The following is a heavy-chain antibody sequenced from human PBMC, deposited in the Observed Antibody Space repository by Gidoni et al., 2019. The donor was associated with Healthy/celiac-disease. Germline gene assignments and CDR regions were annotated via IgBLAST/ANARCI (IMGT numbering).Heavy chain of an antibody. D-gene: IGHD5-12*01. CDR2: IWYDGSNK. CDR3: ARGEGGYDPFDY. CDR1: GFTFSSYG. Sequence: QVQLVESGGGVVQPGRSLRLSCAASGFTFSSYGMHWVLQAPGKGLEWVAVIWYDGSNKYYADSVKGRFTISRDNSKNTLYLQMNSLRAEDTAVYYCARGEGGYDPFDYWGQGTLVTVSS. V-gene: IGHV3-33*08. J-gene: IGHJ4*02.